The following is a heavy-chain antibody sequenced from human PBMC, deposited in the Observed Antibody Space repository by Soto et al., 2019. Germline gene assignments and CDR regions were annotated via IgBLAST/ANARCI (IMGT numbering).Heavy chain of an antibody. CDR3: MTGYGY. CDR2: ISPEGSEK. CDR1: GLTFSSEW. D-gene: IGHD5-12*01. V-gene: IGHV3-7*02. Sequence: EVQVVESEGGFVQPGGSLRLSCVASGLTFSSEWMNWVRQAPGKGLEWVANISPEGSEKRSVDSMKGRSAISRDNAKNSVSMLMNSLRVDDTAVYYSMTGYGYWGLGTLVTVSS. J-gene: IGHJ4*01.